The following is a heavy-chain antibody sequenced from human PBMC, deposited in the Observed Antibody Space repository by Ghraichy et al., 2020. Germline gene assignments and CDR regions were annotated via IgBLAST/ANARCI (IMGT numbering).Heavy chain of an antibody. Sequence: SETLSLTCTVSGDSVSSGTYYWSWIRQPPGKGLEWIGYIYCRGNTNYNPSLKSRVAISEDTSKNQFSLRLSSVTAADTAVYYCARDRRDNNDSSGSLRNWGQGTLVTVSS. V-gene: IGHV4-61*01. J-gene: IGHJ4*02. CDR1: GDSVSSGTYY. D-gene: IGHD3-22*01. CDR2: IYCRGNT. CDR3: ARDRRDNNDSSGSLRN.